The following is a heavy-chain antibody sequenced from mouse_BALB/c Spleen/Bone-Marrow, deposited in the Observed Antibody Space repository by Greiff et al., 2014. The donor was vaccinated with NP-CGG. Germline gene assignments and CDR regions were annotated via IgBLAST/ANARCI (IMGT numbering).Heavy chain of an antibody. CDR3: AARRGLGYYYDY. D-gene: IGHD4-1*01. J-gene: IGHJ2*01. V-gene: IGHV5-4*02. CDR1: GFTFSDYY. CDR2: ISDGGSYT. Sequence: DVMLVESGGGLVKPGGSLKLSCAASGFTFSDYYMHWVRQTPEKRLEWVATISDGGSYTYFPDSVKGRFTISRDNAKNNLYLQMRSLKSEDTAMYYGAARRGLGYYYDYWGQGTILTVSS.